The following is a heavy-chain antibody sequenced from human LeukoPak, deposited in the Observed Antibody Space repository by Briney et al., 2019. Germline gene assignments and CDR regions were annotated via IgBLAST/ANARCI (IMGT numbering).Heavy chain of an antibody. V-gene: IGHV3-23*01. CDR3: AKDRDTAMDYGMDV. CDR2: ISGSGGST. Sequence: PGGSLRPSCAASGFTFSDYYMSWIHQAPGKGLEWVSAISGSGGSTYYADSVKGRFTISRDNSKNTLYLQMNSLRAEDTAVYYCAKDRDTAMDYGMDVWGQGTTVTVSS. CDR1: GFTFSDYY. D-gene: IGHD5-18*01. J-gene: IGHJ6*02.